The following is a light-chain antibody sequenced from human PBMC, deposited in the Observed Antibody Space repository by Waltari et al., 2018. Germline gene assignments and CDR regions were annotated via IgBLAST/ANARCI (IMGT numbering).Light chain of an antibody. Sequence: QSALTQPPSASGSPGQSVTISCTGTRRYLVGYDYFSWYQHHPGNAPKLIIYDLTKRPSGVPKRFSGSKSGNTASLTVSGLQADDEADYYCSSYSGSNSLLFGGGTKLTV. CDR2: DLT. J-gene: IGLJ2*01. CDR1: RRYLVGYDY. CDR3: SSYSGSNSLL. V-gene: IGLV2-8*01.